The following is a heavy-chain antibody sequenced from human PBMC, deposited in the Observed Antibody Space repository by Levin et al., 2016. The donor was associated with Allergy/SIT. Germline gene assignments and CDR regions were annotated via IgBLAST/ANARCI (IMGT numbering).Heavy chain of an antibody. J-gene: IGHJ5*01. Sequence: GGSLRLSCAASGFTFNLYGMHWVRQAPGKGPEWVTSISYDGSDEFYADSVRGRFTASRDNSKNTLYLQMNSLLPEDTAIYYCAKDRRGLWLGQFDSWGRGTLVTVSS. D-gene: IGHD3-10*01. V-gene: IGHV3-30*18. CDR3: AKDRRGLWLGQFDS. CDR2: ISYDGSDE. CDR1: GFTFNLYG.